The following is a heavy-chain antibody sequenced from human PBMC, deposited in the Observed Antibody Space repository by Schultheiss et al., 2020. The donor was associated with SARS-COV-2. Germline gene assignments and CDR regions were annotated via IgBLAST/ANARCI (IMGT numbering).Heavy chain of an antibody. Sequence: SETLSLTCAVYGGSFSGYYWSWIRQPPGKGLEWIGYFYNSGSTNYNPSLKSRVTISVDTSKNQFSLKLSSVTAADTAVYYCARTPYGMDVWGQGTTVTVSS. CDR2: FYNSGST. CDR1: GGSFSGYY. V-gene: IGHV4-34*01. CDR3: ARTPYGMDV. J-gene: IGHJ6*02.